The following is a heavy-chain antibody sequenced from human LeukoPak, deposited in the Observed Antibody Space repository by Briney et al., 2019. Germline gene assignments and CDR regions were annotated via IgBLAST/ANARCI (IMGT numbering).Heavy chain of an antibody. CDR1: GFTFSSSA. V-gene: IGHV3-23*01. CDR2: ISASGGST. CDR3: AKDQRWESPHYLDS. D-gene: IGHD1-26*01. Sequence: GGSLRLSCAASGFTFSSSAMSWVRQVPGKGLEWVSGISASGGSTYYADSVRGRFTISRDNSKNTLYVQMNSLRDEDTAVYHCAKDQRWESPHYLDSWGQGTLVTVSS. J-gene: IGHJ4*02.